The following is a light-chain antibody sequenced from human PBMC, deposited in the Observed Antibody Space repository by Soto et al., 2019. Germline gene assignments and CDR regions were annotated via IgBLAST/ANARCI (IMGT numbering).Light chain of an antibody. J-gene: IGKJ1*01. CDR2: AAS. CDR1: QSISSY. V-gene: IGKV1-39*01. CDR3: QQSYSTPWT. Sequence: DIQMTQSPSSLSASVGDRVTITCRASQSISSYLNWYQQKPGKAPKLLIYAASSLQSGVPSRSSGSGSGTDFTLTISSLRPEDFETYYCQQSYSTPWTFGQGTKVDIK.